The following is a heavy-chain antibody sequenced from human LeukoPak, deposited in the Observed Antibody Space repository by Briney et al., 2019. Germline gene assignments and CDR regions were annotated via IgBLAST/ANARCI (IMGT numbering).Heavy chain of an antibody. Sequence: ASVKVSCKASGYTFTGYYMHWVRQAPGQGLEWMGWINPNSGGTNYAQKFQGRVTMTRDTSISTAYMELSRLRSDDTAVYYCARGYGSGSTSAYYYYGLDVWGQGTTVTVSS. CDR1: GYTFTGYY. CDR3: ARGYGSGSTSAYYYYGLDV. J-gene: IGHJ6*02. CDR2: INPNSGGT. D-gene: IGHD3-10*01. V-gene: IGHV1-2*02.